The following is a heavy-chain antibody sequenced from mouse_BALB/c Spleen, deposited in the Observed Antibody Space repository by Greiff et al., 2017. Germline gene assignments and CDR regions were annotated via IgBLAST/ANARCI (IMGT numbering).Heavy chain of an antibody. Sequence: QVQLKESAAELARPGASVKMSCKASGYTFTSYTMHWVKQRPGQGLEWIGYINPSSGYTEYNQKFKDKTTLTADKSSSTAYMQLSSLTSEDSAVYYCARLNDYDGSMDYWGQGTSVTVSS. D-gene: IGHD2-4*01. J-gene: IGHJ4*01. CDR2: INPSSGYT. CDR3: ARLNDYDGSMDY. CDR1: GYTFTSYT. V-gene: IGHV1-4*02.